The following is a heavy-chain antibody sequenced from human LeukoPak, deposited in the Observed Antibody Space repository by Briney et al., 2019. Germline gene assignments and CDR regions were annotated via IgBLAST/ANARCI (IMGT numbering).Heavy chain of an antibody. CDR1: GGSISISSYY. V-gene: IGHV4-39*07. J-gene: IGHJ4*02. D-gene: IGHD3-10*01. CDR2: IYHGGSI. CDR3: ARDLWFGESSEGPFDY. Sequence: PSETLSLTCTVSGGSISISSYYCGWIRQTPGKGLEWIGSIYHGGSIYYNPSLNSRISVSIHTSKTQFSLNLRSVTAADTAVYYCARDLWFGESSEGPFDYWGQGTLVIVSS.